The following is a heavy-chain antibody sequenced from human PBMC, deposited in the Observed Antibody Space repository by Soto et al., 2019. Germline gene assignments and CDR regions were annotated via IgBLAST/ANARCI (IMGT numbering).Heavy chain of an antibody. Sequence: QVQLVESGGGLVKPGGSPRLSCAVSGFTFSDYYMTWIRQAPGKGLEWVSYISSSTSHTNYAECVKGRFTISSDNAKNSLFLQMKRLRAEDSAVYYCARGRGAAADYFDFWGQGTLVTVSS. CDR2: ISSSTSHT. CDR1: GFTFSDYY. J-gene: IGHJ4*02. V-gene: IGHV3-11*05. CDR3: ARGRGAAADYFDF. D-gene: IGHD6-13*01.